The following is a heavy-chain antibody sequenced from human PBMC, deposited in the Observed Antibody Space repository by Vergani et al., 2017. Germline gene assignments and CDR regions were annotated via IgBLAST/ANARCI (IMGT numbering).Heavy chain of an antibody. J-gene: IGHJ4*02. V-gene: IGHV3-73*01. CDR3: TRSDCSSTSCYGVDY. CDR2: ISSKANSYAT. CDR1: GFTFSGSA. Sequence: EVQLVESGGGLVQPGGSLKLSCAASGFTFSGSAMHWVRQASGKGLEWVGRISSKANSYATAYAASVKVRFTISRDDSKNTAYLQMNSLKTEDTAGYYGTRSDCSSTSCYGVDYWGQGTLVTVSS. D-gene: IGHD2-2*01.